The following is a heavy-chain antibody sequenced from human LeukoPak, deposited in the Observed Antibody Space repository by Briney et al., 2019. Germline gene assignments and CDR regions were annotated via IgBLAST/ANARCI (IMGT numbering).Heavy chain of an antibody. V-gene: IGHV1-69*01. Sequence: GASVKVSCKASGGTFSSYAISWVRQAPGQGLEWMGGIIRIVGTANYAHKFQRRVTITADESTSTAYKQLSSLRSGDTAVYYCARDAGLLRFDYWGQGTLVTVSS. D-gene: IGHD3-22*01. J-gene: IGHJ4*02. CDR1: GGTFSSYA. CDR3: ARDAGLLRFDY. CDR2: IIRIVGTA.